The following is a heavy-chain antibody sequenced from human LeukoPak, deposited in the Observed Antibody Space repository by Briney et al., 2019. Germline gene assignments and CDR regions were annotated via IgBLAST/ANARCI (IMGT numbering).Heavy chain of an antibody. D-gene: IGHD4-11*01. V-gene: IGHV3-43D*03. CDR2: LSWDGGST. Sequence: PGGSLRLSCAASGFTFDDYAMHWVRQAPGKGLEWVSLLSWDGGSTYYADSVKGRFTISRDNSKNSLYLQMNSLRAEDTALYYCAQWTLQSGYYYYYMDVWGKGTTVTVSS. CDR3: AQWTLQSGYYYYYMDV. CDR1: GFTFDDYA. J-gene: IGHJ6*03.